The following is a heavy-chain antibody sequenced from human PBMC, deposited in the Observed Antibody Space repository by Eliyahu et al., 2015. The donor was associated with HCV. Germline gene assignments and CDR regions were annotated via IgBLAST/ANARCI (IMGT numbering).Heavy chain of an antibody. Sequence: EVQLLESGGGLVQPGGSLRLSCAASGFTIGGYAMRWVRQAPGKGVEWVASIGVSADFTHYADSVKGRFTISRDNSKNTLFLQMTSLRADDTAVYYCAKDIQGGASYFDSWGQGALVTVSS. D-gene: IGHD2-21*01. V-gene: IGHV3-23*01. CDR1: GFTIGGYA. CDR2: IGVSADFT. J-gene: IGHJ4*02. CDR3: AKDIQGGASYFDS.